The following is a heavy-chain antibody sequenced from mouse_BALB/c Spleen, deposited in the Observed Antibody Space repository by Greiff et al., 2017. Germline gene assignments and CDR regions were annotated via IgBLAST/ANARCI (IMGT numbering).Heavy chain of an antibody. CDR3: PPVYYYGSSWTAWFAY. CDR1: GFAFSSYD. CDR2: ISSGGGST. J-gene: IGHJ3*01. V-gene: IGHV5-12-1*01. D-gene: IGHD1-1*01. Sequence: DVKLVESGGGLVKPGGSLKLSCAASGFAFSSYDMSWVRQTPEKRLEWVAYISSGGGSTYYPDTVKGRFTISRDNAKNTLYLQMSSLKSEDTAMYYCPPVYYYGSSWTAWFAYWGQGTLVTVSA.